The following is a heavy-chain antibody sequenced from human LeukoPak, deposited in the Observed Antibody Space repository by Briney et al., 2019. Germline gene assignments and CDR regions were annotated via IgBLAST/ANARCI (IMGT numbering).Heavy chain of an antibody. V-gene: IGHV3-66*01. CDR3: ARVAPSEGAPGSY. D-gene: IGHD1-26*01. CDR2: IYSGGST. CDR1: GFTVSSNY. Sequence: GGSLRLSCAASGFTVSSNYMSWVRQAPGKGLEWVSVIYSGGSTYYADSVKGRFTISRDNSKNTLYLQMNSLRAEDTAVYYCARVAPSEGAPGSYWGQGTLVTVSS. J-gene: IGHJ4*02.